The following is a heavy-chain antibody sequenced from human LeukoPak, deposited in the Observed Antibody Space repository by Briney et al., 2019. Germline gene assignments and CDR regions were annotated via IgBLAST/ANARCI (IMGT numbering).Heavy chain of an antibody. V-gene: IGHV4-31*03. J-gene: IGHJ3*02. CDR2: IYYSGST. CDR3: ARDSTGSGSYYHDAFDI. D-gene: IGHD3-10*01. Sequence: SETLSLTCTVSGGSISSGGYYWSWIRQHPGKGLEWIGYIYYSGSTYYNPSLKSRVTISVDTSKNQFSLKLSSVTAADTAVYYCARDSTGSGSYYHDAFDIWGQGTMVTVSS. CDR1: GGSISSGGYY.